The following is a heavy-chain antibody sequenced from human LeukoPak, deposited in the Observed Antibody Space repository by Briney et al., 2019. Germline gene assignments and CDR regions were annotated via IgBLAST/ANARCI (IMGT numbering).Heavy chain of an antibody. Sequence: GGSLRLSCAASGFTFSSYSMNWVRQAPGKGLEWVSYISSSSSTIYYADSVKGRFTISRDNAKNSLYLQMNSLRAEDTAVYYCARDYGDGDYFYYYMDVWGKGTTVTVSS. CDR2: ISSSSSTI. CDR1: GFTFSSYS. J-gene: IGHJ6*03. D-gene: IGHD4-17*01. CDR3: ARDYGDGDYFYYYMDV. V-gene: IGHV3-48*01.